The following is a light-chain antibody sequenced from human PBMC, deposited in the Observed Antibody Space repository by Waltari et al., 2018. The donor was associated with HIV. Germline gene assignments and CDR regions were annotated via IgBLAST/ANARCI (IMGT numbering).Light chain of an antibody. CDR1: QTISTY. CDR2: AAF. CDR3: QQSYNAPRT. J-gene: IGKJ1*01. V-gene: IGKV1-39*01. Sequence: DIQMTQSPSSLSASVGDRVTITCRASQTISTYLNWYQQKPGKAPNLLISAAFNLQSGVPSRFSGSGSGTDFTLTISSLQPEDFASYYCQQSYNAPRTFGQGTKVEIK.